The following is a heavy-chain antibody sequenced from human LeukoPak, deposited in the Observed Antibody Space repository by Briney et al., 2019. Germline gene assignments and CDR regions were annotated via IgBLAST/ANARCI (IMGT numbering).Heavy chain of an antibody. CDR3: AKGSLEMATVDFEF. V-gene: IGHV3-9*01. CDR2: INWSSKMI. D-gene: IGHD5-24*01. CDR1: GLAFGNYA. J-gene: IGHJ4*02. Sequence: GRSLRLSCAASGLAFGNYAMHWVRQAPGKGLQWVSGINWSSKMIAYAASVKGRFTISRDNAKNSLYLQMNSLTSEDTAFYFCAKGSLEMATVDFEFWGQGTLVTVSS.